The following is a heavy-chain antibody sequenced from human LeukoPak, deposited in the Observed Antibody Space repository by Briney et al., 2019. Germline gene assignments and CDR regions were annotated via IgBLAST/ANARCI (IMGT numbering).Heavy chain of an antibody. CDR1: GFTSSTNA. Sequence: GGSLRLSCAASGFTSSTNAMSWVRQAPGKGLEWVSAISGSGLVTNYADSVKGRFTTSRDNSRNTLYLQMSSLRVEDTAVYYCAKFSGYCSGGSCYKLIAKWFDPWGQGTLVTVSS. J-gene: IGHJ5*02. D-gene: IGHD2-15*01. CDR2: ISGSGLVT. V-gene: IGHV3-23*01. CDR3: AKFSGYCSGGSCYKLIAKWFDP.